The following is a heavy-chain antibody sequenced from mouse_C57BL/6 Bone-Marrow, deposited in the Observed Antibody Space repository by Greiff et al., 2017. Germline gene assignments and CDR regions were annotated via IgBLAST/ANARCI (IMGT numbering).Heavy chain of an antibody. Sequence: EVKLVESGEGLVKPGGSLKLSCAASGFTFSSYAMSWVRQTPEKWLEWVAYISSGGAYIYYADPVKGRFTIARDNARNTLYLQMSSLKSEDTAMYYCTRDPFAYWGQVTLVTVSA. J-gene: IGHJ3*01. CDR2: ISSGGAYI. CDR3: TRDPFAY. CDR1: GFTFSSYA. V-gene: IGHV5-9-1*02.